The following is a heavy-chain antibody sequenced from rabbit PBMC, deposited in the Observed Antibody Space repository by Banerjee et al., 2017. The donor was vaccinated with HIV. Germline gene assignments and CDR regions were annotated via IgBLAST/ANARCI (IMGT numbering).Heavy chain of an antibody. CDR2: INTISGDT. CDR1: GFSFSNKYV. V-gene: IGHV1S45*01. Sequence: QEQLEESGGDLVKPEGSLTLTCTASGFSFSNKYVMCWVRQAPGKGLEWIACINTISGDTVYAPWGKGRFTTSKASWTPVTRKMTGLTAADTASFFWAGDWAGVIGWNFNLGGQGPLVTVS. CDR3: AGDWAGVIGWNFNL. D-gene: IGHD1-1*01. J-gene: IGHJ3*01.